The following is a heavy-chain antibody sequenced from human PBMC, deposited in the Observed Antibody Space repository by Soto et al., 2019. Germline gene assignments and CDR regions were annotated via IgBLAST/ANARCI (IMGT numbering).Heavy chain of an antibody. CDR3: ARVVDGYDPYYYYGMDV. CDR2: ISSSSSYI. CDR1: GFTFSSYS. J-gene: IGHJ6*02. V-gene: IGHV3-21*01. Sequence: EVQLVESGGGLVKPGGSLRLSCAASGFTFSSYSMNWVRQAPGKGLEWVSSISSSSSYIYYADSVKGRFTISRDNAKNSLYLQMNSLRAEDTAVYYCARVVDGYDPYYYYGMDVWGQGTTVTVSS. D-gene: IGHD5-12*01.